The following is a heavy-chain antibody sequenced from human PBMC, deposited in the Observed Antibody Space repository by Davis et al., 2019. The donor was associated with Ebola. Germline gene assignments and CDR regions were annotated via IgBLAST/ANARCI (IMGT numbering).Heavy chain of an antibody. V-gene: IGHV1-18*01. J-gene: IGHJ6*02. D-gene: IGHD3-22*01. CDR3: ARGGYYSISVVVYYYGMDV. Sequence: AASVKVSCKASGYTFTSYGISWVRQAPGQGLEWMGWIGAYNGNTNYAQKLQGRVTMTTDTSTSTAYMELRSLRSDDTAVYYCARGGYYSISVVVYYYGMDVWGQGTTVTVSS. CDR2: IGAYNGNT. CDR1: GYTFTSYG.